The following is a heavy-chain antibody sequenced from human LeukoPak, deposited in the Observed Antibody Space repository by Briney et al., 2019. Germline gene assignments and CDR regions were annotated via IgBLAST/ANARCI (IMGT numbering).Heavy chain of an antibody. D-gene: IGHD5-12*01. Sequence: KPSETLSLTCTGSGGSISSGSYYWSWIRQPAGKGLEWIGRIYSSGSSSNYNPSLKRRVTMSVDTSKNQFSLNLSSVTAADTAVYFCARDNIERTDAFDIWGQGTMVTVSS. CDR1: GGSISSGSYY. CDR2: IYSSGSS. J-gene: IGHJ3*02. V-gene: IGHV4-61*02. CDR3: ARDNIERTDAFDI.